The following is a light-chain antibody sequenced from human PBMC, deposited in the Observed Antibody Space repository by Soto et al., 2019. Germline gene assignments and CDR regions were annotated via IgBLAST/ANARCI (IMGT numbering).Light chain of an antibody. CDR3: QQYDSLPFT. Sequence: DIQMTQSPSSLSASVGDRVAITCRASQDISNFLNWYQQTPGKAPKLLTYDASDLETGVPSRFSGSGFGTDFTFTISNVQPEDTATYYCQQYDSLPFTFGPGTKVEIK. J-gene: IGKJ3*01. V-gene: IGKV1-33*01. CDR1: QDISNF. CDR2: DAS.